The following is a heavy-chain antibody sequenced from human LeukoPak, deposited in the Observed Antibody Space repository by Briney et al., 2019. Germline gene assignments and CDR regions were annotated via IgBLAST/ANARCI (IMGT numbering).Heavy chain of an antibody. V-gene: IGHV3-23*01. D-gene: IGHD5-12*01. J-gene: IGHJ4*02. Sequence: PGGSLRLSCAASGFTFSSYWMHWVRQAPGKGLEWVSAISGSGGSTYYADSVKGRFTISRDNSKNTLYLQMNSLRAEDTAVYYCAKARSYDVYYFDYWGQGTLVTVSS. CDR1: GFTFSSYW. CDR2: ISGSGGST. CDR3: AKARSYDVYYFDY.